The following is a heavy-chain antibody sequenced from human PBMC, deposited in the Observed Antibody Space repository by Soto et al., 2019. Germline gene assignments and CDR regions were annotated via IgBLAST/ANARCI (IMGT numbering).Heavy chain of an antibody. D-gene: IGHD3-3*01. CDR3: ARAPVALDTISYFDY. Sequence: SATVSLTSSVPGDSVGSVGFHWAWFRRPPGKRLVWIGYFYNEGSTYYRPPLESRMHMSLDATRCHYSLSLPSVTAADTAVYFCARAPVALDTISYFDYWGKGKLVTVSS. J-gene: IGHJ4*02. CDR1: GDSVGSVGFH. CDR2: FYNEGST. V-gene: IGHV4-30-4*01.